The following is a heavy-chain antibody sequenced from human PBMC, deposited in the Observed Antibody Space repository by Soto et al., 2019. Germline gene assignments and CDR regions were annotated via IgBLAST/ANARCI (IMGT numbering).Heavy chain of an antibody. CDR3: ARDPYYSYDSSGLYWYYDL. V-gene: IGHV1-69*01. CDR1: GGTFSSYA. D-gene: IGHD3-22*01. J-gene: IGHJ2*01. CDR2: IIPIFGTA. Sequence: QVQLVQSGAEVKKPGSSVKVSCKASGGTFSSYAISWVRQAPGQGLEWMGGIIPIFGTANYAQKFQGRFTITADESTSTAYMELSRLRSEDTAVYYCARDPYYSYDSSGLYWYYDLWGRGTLITVST.